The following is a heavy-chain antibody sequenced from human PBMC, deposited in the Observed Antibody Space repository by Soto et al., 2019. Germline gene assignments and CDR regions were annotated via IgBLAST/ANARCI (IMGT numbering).Heavy chain of an antibody. CDR1: GFTFSSYG. Sequence: QVQLVESGGGVVQPGRSLRLSCAASGFTFSSYGMHWVRQAPGKGLEWVAVISYDGSNKYYADSVKGRFTISRDNSKNTLYLQMKSLRAEDTAVYYCAKGGSSSTWGQGTLVTVSS. CDR2: ISYDGSNK. D-gene: IGHD6-6*01. V-gene: IGHV3-30*18. CDR3: AKGGSSST. J-gene: IGHJ4*02.